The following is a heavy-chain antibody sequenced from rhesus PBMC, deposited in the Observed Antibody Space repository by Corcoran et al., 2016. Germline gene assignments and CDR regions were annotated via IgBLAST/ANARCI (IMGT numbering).Heavy chain of an antibody. CDR2: INGNRCNT. D-gene: IGHD1-32*01. CDR1: GASIISYW. V-gene: IGHV4-80*01. Sequence: QVQLKESGPGLVKPSETLSLTCAVSGASIISYWWIWIRQPPGKGLEWIGEINGNRCNTCYNPSLKSRVTISKDASKSQFSLKLSSVTAADTAVYYCARGNGGQDYWGQGVLVTVSS. J-gene: IGHJ4*01. CDR3: ARGNGGQDY.